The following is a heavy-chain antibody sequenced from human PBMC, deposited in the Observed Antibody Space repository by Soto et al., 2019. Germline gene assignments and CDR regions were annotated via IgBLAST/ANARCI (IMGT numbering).Heavy chain of an antibody. V-gene: IGHV6-1*01. D-gene: IGHD5-12*01. J-gene: IGHJ5*02. CDR1: GDSVSSITAS. CDR2: TYFRSKWYN. Sequence: SQTRSLTWAISGDSVSSITASWNWIRQSPSRGLEWLGRTYFRSKWYNDYAVSVKSRIIINPDTSNNQFSLQLNSVTPEDTAVYFCAKGDNLGPKTGYAFDPWGQGIMVTVSS. CDR3: AKGDNLGPKTGYAFDP.